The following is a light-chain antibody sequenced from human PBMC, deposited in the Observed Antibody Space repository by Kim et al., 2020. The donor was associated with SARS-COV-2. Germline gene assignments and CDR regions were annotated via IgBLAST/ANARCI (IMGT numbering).Light chain of an antibody. CDR1: SSDVGGYNY. J-gene: IGLJ1*01. Sequence: QSITISCTGTSSDVGGYNYVSWYQQHPGKAPKLMIYDVSNRPSGVSNRFSGSKSGNTASLTISGLQAEDEADYYCSSYTSSSTLNVFGTGTKVTVL. V-gene: IGLV2-14*03. CDR2: DVS. CDR3: SSYTSSSTLNV.